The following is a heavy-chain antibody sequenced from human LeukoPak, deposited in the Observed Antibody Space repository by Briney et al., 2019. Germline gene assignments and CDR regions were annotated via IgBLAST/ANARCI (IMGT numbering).Heavy chain of an antibody. D-gene: IGHD3-16*01. J-gene: IGHJ6*03. CDR1: GYTFTGYY. CDR3: ARQERLRLGEFSLHYYYYYMEV. CDR2: INPNSGGT. V-gene: IGHV1-2*02. Sequence: ASVKVSCKASGYTFTGYYMHWVRQAPGQGLEWMGWINPNSGGTNYAQKFLGRVTMTRDTSISTAYMELSRLTSDDTAVYYCARQERLRLGEFSLHYYYYYMEVWGNGTTVSVSS.